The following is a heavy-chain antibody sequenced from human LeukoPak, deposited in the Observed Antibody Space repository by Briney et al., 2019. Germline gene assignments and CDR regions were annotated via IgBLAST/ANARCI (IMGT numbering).Heavy chain of an antibody. Sequence: SVKVSCKASGGTFSSYAISWVRQAPGQGLEWMGRIIPIFGTANYAQKFQGRVTINTDESTSTAYMELSSLRSEDTAVYYCARVSNYYDSSDYIGDAFDIWGQGTMVTVSS. J-gene: IGHJ3*02. CDR3: ARVSNYYDSSDYIGDAFDI. CDR1: GGTFSSYA. V-gene: IGHV1-69*05. CDR2: IIPIFGTA. D-gene: IGHD3-22*01.